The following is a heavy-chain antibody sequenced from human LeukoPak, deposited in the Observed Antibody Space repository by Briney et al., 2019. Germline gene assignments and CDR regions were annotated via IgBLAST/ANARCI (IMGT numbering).Heavy chain of an antibody. D-gene: IGHD2-15*01. Sequence: SETLSLTCTVSGGSISSSSYYWGWIRQPPGKGLEWIGSIYYSGSTYYNPSLKSRVTISVDTSKNQFSLKLSSVTAADTAVYYCARTTEGYCRGRSCYSYYYYMDVWGKGTTVTVSS. CDR2: IYYSGST. CDR3: ARTTEGYCRGRSCYSYYYYMDV. V-gene: IGHV4-39*07. CDR1: GGSISSSSYY. J-gene: IGHJ6*03.